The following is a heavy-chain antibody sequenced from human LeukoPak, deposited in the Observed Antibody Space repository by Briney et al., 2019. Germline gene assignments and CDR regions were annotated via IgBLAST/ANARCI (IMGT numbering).Heavy chain of an antibody. J-gene: IGHJ4*02. CDR3: AEEGEGYCSSTSCYSDY. Sequence: GGSLRLSCAASGFTFSSYAMSWVRQAPGRGLEWVSAISGSGGSTYYADSVKGRFTISRDNSKNTLYLQMNSLRAEDTAVYYCAEEGEGYCSSTSCYSDYWGQGTLVTVSS. CDR2: ISGSGGST. V-gene: IGHV3-23*01. D-gene: IGHD2-2*01. CDR1: GFTFSSYA.